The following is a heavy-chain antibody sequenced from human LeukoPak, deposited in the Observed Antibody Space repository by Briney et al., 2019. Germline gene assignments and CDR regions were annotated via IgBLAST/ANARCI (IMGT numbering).Heavy chain of an antibody. Sequence: GGSLRLSCVASGFTFSNYWMLWVRQAPGKGLMWVSLISTDGKSTRYAESVKGRFTISRDNAKNALYLQMDILRVEDTAPYFCVRDYQFIQEVWGQGTTVTVSS. CDR2: ISTDGKST. J-gene: IGHJ6*02. D-gene: IGHD2-2*01. CDR1: GFTFSNYW. V-gene: IGHV3-74*01. CDR3: VRDYQFIQEV.